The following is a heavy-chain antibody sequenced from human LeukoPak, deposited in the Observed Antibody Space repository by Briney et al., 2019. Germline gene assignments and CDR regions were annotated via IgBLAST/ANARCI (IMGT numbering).Heavy chain of an antibody. CDR1: GGSFSGYY. J-gene: IGHJ5*02. CDR3: ARRRYYDFWSGYSVHLNWFDP. D-gene: IGHD3-3*01. Sequence: PSETLSLTCAVYGGSFSGYYWSRIRQPPGKGLEWIGEINHSGSTNYNSSLKSRVTISVDTSKNQFSLKLSSVTAADTAVYYCARRRYYDFWSGYSVHLNWFDPWGQGTLVTVSS. CDR2: INHSGST. V-gene: IGHV4-34*01.